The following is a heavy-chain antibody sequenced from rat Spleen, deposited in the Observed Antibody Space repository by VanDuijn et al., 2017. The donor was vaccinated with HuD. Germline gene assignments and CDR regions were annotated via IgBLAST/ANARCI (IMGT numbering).Heavy chain of an antibody. Sequence: EVQLVESDGGLVQPGRSLKLSCAASGFTLSDHYMAWVRQAPKKGLEWVATISYDGSSTYYRDSVKGRFTISRDNAKRPLYLQMDSLRSEDTATYYCARQQFINYRSCGWFAYWGQGTLVTVSS. J-gene: IGHJ3*01. CDR2: ISYDGSST. CDR1: GFTLSDHY. V-gene: IGHV5-7*01. CDR3: ARQQFINYRSCGWFAY. D-gene: IGHD1-8*01.